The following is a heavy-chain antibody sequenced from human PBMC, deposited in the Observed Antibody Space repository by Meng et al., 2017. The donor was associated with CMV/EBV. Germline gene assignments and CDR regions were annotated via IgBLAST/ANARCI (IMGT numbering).Heavy chain of an antibody. D-gene: IGHD6-6*01. J-gene: IGHJ3*02. V-gene: IGHV1-69*05. CDR3: ARISAEGSSGARASDI. Sequence: SVKVSCKASGGTFSSYAISWVRQAPGQGLEWMGGIIPIFGTANYAQKFQGRVTITTDESTSTAYMELSSLRSEDTAVYYCARISAEGSSGARASDIWGQGTMVTVSS. CDR1: GGTFSSYA. CDR2: IIPIFGTA.